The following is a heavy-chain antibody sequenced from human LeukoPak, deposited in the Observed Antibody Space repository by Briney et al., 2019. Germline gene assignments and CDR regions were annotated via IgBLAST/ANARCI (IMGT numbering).Heavy chain of an antibody. CDR2: IYYSGST. CDR3: ARVLRGGHSVEEDYYYGMDV. Sequence: SETPSLTCTVPGGSISSYYWSWIRQPPGKGLEWIGYIYYSGSTNYNPSLKSRVTISVDTSKNQFSLKLSSVTAADTAVYYCARVLRGGHSVEEDYYYGMDVWGQGTTVTVSS. D-gene: IGHD3-16*01. J-gene: IGHJ6*02. CDR1: GGSISSYY. V-gene: IGHV4-59*01.